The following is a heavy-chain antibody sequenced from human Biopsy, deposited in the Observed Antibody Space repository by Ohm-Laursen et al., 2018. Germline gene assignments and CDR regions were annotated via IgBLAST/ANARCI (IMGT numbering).Heavy chain of an antibody. J-gene: IGHJ5*02. Sequence: SDTLSLTCVVSGDSISTSTTYYWAWLRQPPGKGLEWIGSIYNSETTFYNPSLKSRVAISVDTSTNRFSLKVSSVTAAGTALYYCARHPTGFWFDPWGHGTLVTVSS. V-gene: IGHV4-39*01. CDR1: GDSISTSTTYY. CDR3: ARHPTGFWFDP. CDR2: IYNSETT.